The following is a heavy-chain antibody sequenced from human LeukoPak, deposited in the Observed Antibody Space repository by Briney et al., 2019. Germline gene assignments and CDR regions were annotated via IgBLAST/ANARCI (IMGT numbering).Heavy chain of an antibody. J-gene: IGHJ6*03. CDR2: IIPIFGTA. D-gene: IGHD6-13*01. CDR3: ARAPASSSWSHYYYYMDV. V-gene: IGHV1-69*06. Sequence: GASVTVSCKASGGTFSSYAISWVRQAPGQGLEWMGGIIPIFGTANYAQKFQGRVTITADKSTSTAYMELSSLRSEDTAVYYCARAPASSSWSHYYYYMDVWGKGTTVTVSS. CDR1: GGTFSSYA.